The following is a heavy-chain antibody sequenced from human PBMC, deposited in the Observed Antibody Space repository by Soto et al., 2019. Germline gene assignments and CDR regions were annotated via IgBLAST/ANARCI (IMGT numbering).Heavy chain of an antibody. CDR2: ISAYNGNT. CDR1: GYTFTSYG. J-gene: IGHJ6*03. CDR3: ARGLRDYCTKGVCYLGYYYYMDV. Sequence: ASVKVSCKASGYTFTSYGISWVRQAPGQWLERMGWISAYNGNTNYARKLQGSVTMTTDTSTSTAYMELRSLRSDDTAVYYCARGLRDYCTKGVCYLGYYYYMDVWGQEATLTVSS. V-gene: IGHV1-18*01. D-gene: IGHD2-8*01.